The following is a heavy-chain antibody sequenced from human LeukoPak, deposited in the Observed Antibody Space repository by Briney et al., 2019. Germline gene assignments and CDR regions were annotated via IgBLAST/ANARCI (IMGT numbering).Heavy chain of an antibody. CDR3: ARGDILTGYNNWFDP. D-gene: IGHD3-9*01. J-gene: IGHJ5*02. Sequence: RASVKVSCKASGYTFTSYGISWVRQATGQGLEWMGWMNPNSGNTGYAQKFQGRVTMTRNTSISTAYMELSSLRSEDTAVYYCARGDILTGYNNWFDPWGQGTLVTVSS. CDR2: MNPNSGNT. V-gene: IGHV1-8*02. CDR1: GYTFTSYG.